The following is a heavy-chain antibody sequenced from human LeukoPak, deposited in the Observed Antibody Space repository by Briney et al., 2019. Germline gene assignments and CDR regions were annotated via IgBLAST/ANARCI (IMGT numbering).Heavy chain of an antibody. CDR1: GGTFTIYA. Sequence: GSSVTLSFKASGGTFTIYAISWVGQAPGQGGEGLGGIITIHGIANYEQKFQGRGTITADKSTSTAYMELSSLRSEDTAVYYCAIQSYSSGSNLFDPWGQGTLVTVSS. D-gene: IGHD6-19*01. J-gene: IGHJ5*02. CDR3: AIQSYSSGSNLFDP. CDR2: IITIHGIA. V-gene: IGHV1-69*04.